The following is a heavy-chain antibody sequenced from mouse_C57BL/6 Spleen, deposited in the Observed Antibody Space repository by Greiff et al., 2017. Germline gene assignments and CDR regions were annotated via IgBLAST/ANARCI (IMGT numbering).Heavy chain of an antibody. Sequence: VQLKQSGAELVKPGASVKLSCTASGFNIKDSYMHWVKQRTEQGLEWIGRIDPEDGETKYAPKFQGKATITADTSSNTAYLQLSSLTSADTAVYYGASPPGDITVYAMDYWGQGTSVTSPQ. CDR2: IDPEDGET. V-gene: IGHV14-2*01. CDR1: GFNIKDSY. J-gene: IGHJ4*01. D-gene: IGHD1-1*01. CDR3: ASPPGDITVYAMDY.